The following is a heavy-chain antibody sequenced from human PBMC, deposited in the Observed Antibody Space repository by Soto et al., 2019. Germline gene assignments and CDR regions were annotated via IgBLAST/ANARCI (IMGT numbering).Heavy chain of an antibody. CDR3: ARDYPLNIVVVTAIGAFDI. CDR2: ISYDGSNK. D-gene: IGHD2-21*02. CDR1: GFTFSSYA. Sequence: GGSLRLSCAASGFTFSSYAMHWVRQAPGKGLEWVAVISYDGSNKYYADSVKGRFTISRDNSKNTLYLQMNSLRAEDTAVYYCARDYPLNIVVVTAIGAFDIWGQGTMVTVSS. V-gene: IGHV3-30-3*01. J-gene: IGHJ3*02.